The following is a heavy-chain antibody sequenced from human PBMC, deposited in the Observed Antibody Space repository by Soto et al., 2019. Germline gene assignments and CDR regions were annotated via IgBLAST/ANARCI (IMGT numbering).Heavy chain of an antibody. CDR2: IIPIFGTT. J-gene: IGHJ4*02. CDR3: ARHQGTQMNFFVWDH. Sequence: QVQLVQSGAEVKKPGSSVKVSCKAAGGTFTNYAFSWVRRAPGQGLEWMGGIIPIFGTTNYAQKFQGRVTFTADESTSTVYMEVSSLSSEDTAVYFCARHQGTQMNFFVWDHWGQGTLVTVSS. D-gene: IGHD3-16*01. CDR1: GGTFTNYA. V-gene: IGHV1-69*01.